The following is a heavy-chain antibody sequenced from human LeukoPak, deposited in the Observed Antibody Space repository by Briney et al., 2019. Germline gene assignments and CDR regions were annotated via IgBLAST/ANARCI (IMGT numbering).Heavy chain of an antibody. J-gene: IGHJ4*02. CDR2: ISYDGSNK. CDR1: GFTFRTYW. D-gene: IGHD1-26*01. Sequence: GGSLRLSCAASGFTFRTYWMHWVRQAPGKGLEWVAVISYDGSNKYYADSVKGRFTISRDNSKNTLYLQMNSLRAEDTAVYYCAKDEEWELLYYFDYWGQGTLVTVSS. V-gene: IGHV3-30*18. CDR3: AKDEEWELLYYFDY.